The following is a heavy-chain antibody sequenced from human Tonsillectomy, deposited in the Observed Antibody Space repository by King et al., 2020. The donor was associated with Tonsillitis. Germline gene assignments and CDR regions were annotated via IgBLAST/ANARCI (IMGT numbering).Heavy chain of an antibody. CDR3: ARDPIVGTINWYFAL. J-gene: IGHJ2*01. D-gene: IGHD1-26*01. CDR1: DYSMSSPYY. V-gene: IGHV4-38-2*02. Sequence: QLQESGPGLVKPSETLSLTCTVSDYSMSSPYYWGWIRQPPGKGLEWIGSTYHSGTTYYNPSLKSRVTISVDTSKNQLSLKLSSVTAADTAVYYCARDPIVGTINWYFALWGRGTLVTVSS. CDR2: TYHSGTT.